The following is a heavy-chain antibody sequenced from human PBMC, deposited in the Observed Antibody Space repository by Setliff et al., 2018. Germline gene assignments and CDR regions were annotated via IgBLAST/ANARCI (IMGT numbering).Heavy chain of an antibody. CDR1: GFTFSSYE. J-gene: IGHJ4*02. D-gene: IGHD1-26*01. V-gene: IGHV3-7*01. CDR3: ARAPGGNRQFDY. CDR2: IKQDGSEK. Sequence: GGSLRLSCAASGFTFSSYEMNWVRQAPGKGLEWVANIKQDGSEKYYVDSVKGRFTISRDNAKNSLYLQMNSLRAEDTAVYYCARAPGGNRQFDYWGQGTLVTVSS.